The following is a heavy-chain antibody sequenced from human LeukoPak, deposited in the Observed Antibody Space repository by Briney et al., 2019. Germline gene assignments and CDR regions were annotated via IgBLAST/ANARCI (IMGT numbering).Heavy chain of an antibody. CDR1: GFTISSYA. J-gene: IGHJ5*02. Sequence: GGSLRLSCAASGFTISSYAMSWVRQAPGKGLEWVSAISGSGGSTYYADSVKGRFTISRDNSKNTLYLQMNSLRAEDTAVYYCAKDAHITMIVVVRFWFDPWGQGTLVTVSS. CDR2: ISGSGGST. CDR3: AKDAHITMIVVVRFWFDP. V-gene: IGHV3-23*01. D-gene: IGHD3-22*01.